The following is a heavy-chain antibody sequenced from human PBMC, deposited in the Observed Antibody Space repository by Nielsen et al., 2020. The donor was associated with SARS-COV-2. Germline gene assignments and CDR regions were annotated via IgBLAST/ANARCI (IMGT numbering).Heavy chain of an antibody. CDR1: GFTFNIYW. J-gene: IGHJ2*01. V-gene: IGHV3-7*01. CDR2: IQPDGTKE. Sequence: GGSLRLSCAVSGFTFNIYWMNWVRQAPGRGLEWVANIQPDGTKEYFVDSVKGRFTISRDNSNNSLFLQLNSLRAEDTAVYYCARETQLNDYYFDLWGRGTLVTVSS. D-gene: IGHD1-1*01. CDR3: ARETQLNDYYFDL.